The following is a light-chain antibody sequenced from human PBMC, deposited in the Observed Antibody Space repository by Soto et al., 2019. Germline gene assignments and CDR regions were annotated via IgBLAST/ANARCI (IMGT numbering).Light chain of an antibody. Sequence: DIQMTQSPFTLSASVGDRVTITCRASQIISSWLAWYQQKPGKAPRLLIYDVSTLQSGVPSRFSGSGSETEFTLTISSLQPDDFATYYCQQYNSYPYTFGQGTKV. CDR3: QQYNSYPYT. V-gene: IGKV1-5*01. CDR2: DVS. CDR1: QIISSW. J-gene: IGKJ2*01.